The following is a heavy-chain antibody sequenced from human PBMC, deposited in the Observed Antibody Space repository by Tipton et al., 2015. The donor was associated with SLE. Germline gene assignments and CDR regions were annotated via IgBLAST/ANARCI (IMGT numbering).Heavy chain of an antibody. J-gene: IGHJ4*02. CDR2: INRDGSST. D-gene: IGHD3-10*01. CDR1: GFTFSSYW. Sequence: SLRLSCAASGFTFSSYWMHWVRQAPGKGLVWVSRINRDGSSTSYADSVKGRFTISRDNAKNTLYLQMNSLRAEDTAVYYCARDPLIPNYYYGSGSLDDWGQGTLVTVSS. CDR3: ARDPLIPNYYYGSGSLDD. V-gene: IGHV3-74*01.